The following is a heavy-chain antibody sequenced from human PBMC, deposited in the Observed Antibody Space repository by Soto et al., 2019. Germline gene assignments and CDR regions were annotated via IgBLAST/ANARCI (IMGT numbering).Heavy chain of an antibody. CDR2: IYYTGDT. D-gene: IGHD3-10*01. Sequence: SETLSLTCTVSGASISTSTYYWAWVRQPPGKGLEWIGYIYYTGDTFYNPSLKSRVTISVDTSIHQFSLTLTSVTAADTAIYYCSRNGAAVLYYYGMDVWGQGTEVTVSS. CDR3: SRNGAAVLYYYGMDV. CDR1: GASISTSTYY. V-gene: IGHV4-39*01. J-gene: IGHJ6*02.